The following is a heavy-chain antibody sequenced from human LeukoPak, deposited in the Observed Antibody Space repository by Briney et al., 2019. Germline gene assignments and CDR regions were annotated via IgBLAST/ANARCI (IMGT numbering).Heavy chain of an antibody. J-gene: IGHJ1*01. Sequence: SETLSLTFTVSGHSIINSFYWGWIRQPPRKGLEWIGSIYHSGATYYSPSLKSRDTISLDTSNNQFSLKLNSVTAADTAMYYCARTVDSSGFSPFQHWGQGTLVTVSS. CDR1: GHSIINSFY. D-gene: IGHD3-22*01. CDR2: IYHSGAT. V-gene: IGHV4-38-2*02. CDR3: ARTVDSSGFSPFQH.